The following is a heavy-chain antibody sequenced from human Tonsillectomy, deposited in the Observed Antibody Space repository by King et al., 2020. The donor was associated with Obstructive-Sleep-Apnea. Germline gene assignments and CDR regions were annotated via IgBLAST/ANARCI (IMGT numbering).Heavy chain of an antibody. Sequence: VQLVESGGGLVQPGGSLRLSCAASGFTFSSYAMSWVRQAPGKGLEWVSAISGSGVSTYYADSVKGRFTVARDNSKKTLYLQMNGLRADDTAVYYCASSPRTYYDSSGYYYPDYFDYWGQGTLVTVSS. V-gene: IGHV3-23*04. CDR3: ASSPRTYYDSSGYYYPDYFDY. CDR2: ISGSGVST. CDR1: GFTFSSYA. J-gene: IGHJ4*02. D-gene: IGHD3-22*01.